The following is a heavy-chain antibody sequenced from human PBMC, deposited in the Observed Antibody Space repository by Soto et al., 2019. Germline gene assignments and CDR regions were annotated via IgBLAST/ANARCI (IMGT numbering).Heavy chain of an antibody. J-gene: IGHJ6*02. V-gene: IGHV3-30*19. CDR3: ARGQRGSSPMGYYYYYYGMDV. Sequence: GGSLRLSCAASGFTFSSYGMHWVRQAPGKGLEWVAVISYDGSNKYYADSVKGRFTISRDNSKNTLYLQMNSLRAEDTAVYYCARGQRGSSPMGYYYYYYGMDVWGQGTTVTVSS. CDR2: ISYDGSNK. CDR1: GFTFSSYG. D-gene: IGHD6-6*01.